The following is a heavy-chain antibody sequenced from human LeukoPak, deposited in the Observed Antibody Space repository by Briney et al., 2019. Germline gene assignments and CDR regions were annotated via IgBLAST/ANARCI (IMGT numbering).Heavy chain of an antibody. D-gene: IGHD5-12*01. J-gene: IGHJ5*02. CDR2: ISYDGSNK. CDR1: GFTFSSYG. CDR3: XXXXXXXXXXXSGHMKFDP. Sequence: GGSLRLSCAASGFTFSSYGMHWVRQAPGKGPEWVAVISYDGSNKYYADSVKGRFTISRDNSKNTLYLQMNSLRAEDTAVYYXXXXXXXXXXXXSGHMKFDPWGQGTLVTVSS. V-gene: IGHV3-30*03.